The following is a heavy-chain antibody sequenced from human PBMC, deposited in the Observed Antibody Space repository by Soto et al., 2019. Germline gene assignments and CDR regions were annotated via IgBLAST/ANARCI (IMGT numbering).Heavy chain of an antibody. CDR3: EDNAGKYSNSRTRYFEL. Sequence: DVQLLESGGGLVQPGGSLRLSCAASGFTFGTYAMTWVRQSPGKGLEWVSVIGTSGSSTYYADAVKGRFTLSRDNSQSRLDLQMNSLRAEDTAVYYWEDNAGKYSNSRTRYFELWGRGPLVTVSS. V-gene: IGHV3-23*01. J-gene: IGHJ2*01. CDR1: GFTFGTYA. D-gene: IGHD6-6*01. CDR2: IGTSGSST.